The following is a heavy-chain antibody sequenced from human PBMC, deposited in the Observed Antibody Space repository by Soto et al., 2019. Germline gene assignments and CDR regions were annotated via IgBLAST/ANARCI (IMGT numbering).Heavy chain of an antibody. Sequence: SETLSLTCTFSCGSSISISYYWGWIRQPPGKGLEWSGSIYYSGSTYYNPSIKSRVTISVDTSKNQFSLKLSSVTAADTAVYYCASLSRITMVRGVIDQDYWGQGTLVTVSS. J-gene: IGHJ4*02. CDR1: CGSSISISYY. CDR3: ASLSRITMVRGVIDQDY. V-gene: IGHV4-39*01. CDR2: IYYSGST. D-gene: IGHD3-10*01.